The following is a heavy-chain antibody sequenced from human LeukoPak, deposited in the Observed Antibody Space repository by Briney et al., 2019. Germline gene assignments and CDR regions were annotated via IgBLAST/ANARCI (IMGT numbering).Heavy chain of an antibody. CDR3: AKDIIRDCYKFLDY. J-gene: IGHJ4*02. V-gene: IGHV3-43*02. CDR1: GFTFDDYA. Sequence: GGSLRLSCTASGFTFDDYAMHWVRQAPGKGLEWVSLISGDGGSTYYADSVKGRFTISRDNSKNSLYLQMNSLRIENTALYYCAKDIIRDCYKFLDYWGQGTLVTVSS. D-gene: IGHD5-24*01. CDR2: ISGDGGST.